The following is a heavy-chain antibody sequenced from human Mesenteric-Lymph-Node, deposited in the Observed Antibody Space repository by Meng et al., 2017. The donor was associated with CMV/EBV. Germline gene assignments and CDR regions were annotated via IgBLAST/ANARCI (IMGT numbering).Heavy chain of an antibody. Sequence: LCVAAAGFTFSSYWMSWVRQAPGKGLEWVANIKQDGSEKYYVDSVKGRFTISRDNAKNSLYLQMNSLGAEDTAVYYCARYRGMRYFDYWGQGTLVTVSS. D-gene: IGHD1-26*01. J-gene: IGHJ4*02. CDR3: ARYRGMRYFDY. V-gene: IGHV3-7*04. CDR1: GFTFSSYW. CDR2: IKQDGSEK.